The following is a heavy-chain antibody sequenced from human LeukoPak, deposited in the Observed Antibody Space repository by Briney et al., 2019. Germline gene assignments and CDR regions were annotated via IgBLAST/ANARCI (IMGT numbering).Heavy chain of an antibody. J-gene: IGHJ6*02. CDR3: ARDTSAWRYGMDV. CDR2: ISGGADST. Sequence: PGGSLRLSCAASGFTFSTYDMTWIRQAPGKGLEWVSAISGGADSTYYADSVKGRFTISRDNSKNTLNLQMNSLRAEDTAVYYCARDTSAWRYGMDVWGQGTTVTVSS. CDR1: GFTFSTYD. D-gene: IGHD6-19*01. V-gene: IGHV3-23*01.